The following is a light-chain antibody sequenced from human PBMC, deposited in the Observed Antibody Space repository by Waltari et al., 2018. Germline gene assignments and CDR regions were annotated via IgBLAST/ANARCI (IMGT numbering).Light chain of an antibody. CDR1: SSDIGFYTY. V-gene: IGLV2-8*01. Sequence: QSALTQPPSASGSPGQSVTISCTGTSSDIGFYTYASWYQQHPGKAPNLLIYEVSERPSGVPDRFSGSKSGITASLTVFGLQTEDEADYYCASFAGSNTLFGGGTKLTVL. CDR3: ASFAGSNTL. CDR2: EVS. J-gene: IGLJ2*01.